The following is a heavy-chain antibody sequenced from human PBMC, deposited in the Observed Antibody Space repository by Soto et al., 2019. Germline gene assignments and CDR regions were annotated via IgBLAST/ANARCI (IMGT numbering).Heavy chain of an antibody. Sequence: QVQLVESGGGVVQPGRSLRLSCAASGFTFRSYDMHWVRQAPGKGLEWVAVIWYDRNNKYYADSVKGRFTISRDNSKDTLYLQMNSLRAEDTAVYYCVGGYNYGGPGYWGQGTLVTVSS. CDR2: IWYDRNNK. CDR1: GFTFRSYD. J-gene: IGHJ4*02. V-gene: IGHV3-33*01. CDR3: VGGYNYGGPGY. D-gene: IGHD5-18*01.